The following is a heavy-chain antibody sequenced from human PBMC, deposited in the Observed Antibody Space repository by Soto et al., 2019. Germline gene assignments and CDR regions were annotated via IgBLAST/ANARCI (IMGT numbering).Heavy chain of an antibody. Sequence: GGSLRLSCAASGFTFSSYAMSWVRQAPGKGLEWVSAISGSGGSTYYADSVKGRFTISRDNSKNTLYLQMNSLRAEDTAVYYCATRGGGYYYYMDVWGKGTTVTVSS. J-gene: IGHJ6*03. CDR2: ISGSGGST. V-gene: IGHV3-23*01. CDR3: ATRGGGYYYYMDV. CDR1: GFTFSSYA. D-gene: IGHD3-10*01.